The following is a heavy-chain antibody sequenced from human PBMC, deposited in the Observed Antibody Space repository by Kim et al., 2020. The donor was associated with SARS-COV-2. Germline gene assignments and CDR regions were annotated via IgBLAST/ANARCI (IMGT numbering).Heavy chain of an antibody. CDR1: GYTFINYY. J-gene: IGHJ2*01. D-gene: IGHD1-26*01. Sequence: ASVKVSCKASGYTFINYYFHWVRQAPGKGLEWMGIVNPGDGATSYTQKSQGRVTMTRDTSTSTAFMELGSRTSEDTAVYFCVGERAGAQNFDLWGRGTRV. CDR2: VNPGDGAT. V-gene: IGHV1-46*01. CDR3: VGERAGAQNFDL.